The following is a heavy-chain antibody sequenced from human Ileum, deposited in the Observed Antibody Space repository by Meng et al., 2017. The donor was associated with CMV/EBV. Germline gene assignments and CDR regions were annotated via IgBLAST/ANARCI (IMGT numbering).Heavy chain of an antibody. CDR1: GDSVNSTNW. CDR3: TRGEPTTITTFYFDP. J-gene: IGHJ5*02. CDR2: IYHSGHT. Sequence: SGDSVNSTNWCNWVSQTPGKGLEWIGEIYHSGHTEYNPSLKSRVTITLTKAKNQFSLNLTSVTAADTAVYYCTRGEPTTITTFYFDPWGQGALVTVSS. V-gene: IGHV4-4*02. D-gene: IGHD4-11*01.